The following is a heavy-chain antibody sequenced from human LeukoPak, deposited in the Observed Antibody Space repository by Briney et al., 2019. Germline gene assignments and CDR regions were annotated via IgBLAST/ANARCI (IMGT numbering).Heavy chain of an antibody. J-gene: IGHJ4*02. D-gene: IGHD6-6*01. V-gene: IGHV1-46*01. CDR3: ARDKQQLVVLDY. Sequence: ASEKVSCKATGYTFTSYYMHWVRQAPGQGLEWVGIINPSGGSTSYAQKFQGRVTMTRDTSTSTVYMELSSLRSEDTAVYYCARDKQQLVVLDYWGQGTLVTVSS. CDR1: GYTFTSYY. CDR2: INPSGGST.